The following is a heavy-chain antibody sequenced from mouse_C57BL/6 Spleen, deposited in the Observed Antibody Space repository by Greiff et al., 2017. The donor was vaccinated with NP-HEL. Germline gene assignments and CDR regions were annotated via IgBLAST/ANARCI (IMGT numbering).Heavy chain of an antibody. D-gene: IGHD2-4*01. CDR3: AKYYDYGDGGFAY. V-gene: IGHV2-5*01. Sequence: VKLVESGPGLVQPSQSLSITCTVSGFSLTSYGVHWVRQSPGKGLEWLGVIWRGGSTDYNAAFMSRLSITKDNSTSQVFFKMNSLQADDTAIYYCAKYYDYGDGGFAYWGQGTLVTVSA. J-gene: IGHJ3*01. CDR1: GFSLTSYG. CDR2: IWRGGST.